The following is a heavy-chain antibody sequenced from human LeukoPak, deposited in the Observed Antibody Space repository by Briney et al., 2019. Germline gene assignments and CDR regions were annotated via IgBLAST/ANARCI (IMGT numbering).Heavy chain of an antibody. J-gene: IGHJ6*03. CDR1: GCTFSSYA. V-gene: IGHV1-69*13. D-gene: IGHD5-24*01. Sequence: SVKVSCKASGCTFSSYAISWVRQAPGQGLEWMGGIIPIFGTANYAQKFQGRVTITADESTSTAYMELSSLRSEDTAVYYCAVRQSPRDKGKWLQLSLGYYYYYMDVWGKGTTVTISS. CDR3: AVRQSPRDKGKWLQLSLGYYYYYMDV. CDR2: IIPIFGTA.